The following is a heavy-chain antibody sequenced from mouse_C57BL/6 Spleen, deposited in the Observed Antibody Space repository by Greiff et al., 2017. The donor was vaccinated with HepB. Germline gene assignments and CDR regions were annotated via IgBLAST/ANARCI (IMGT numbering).Heavy chain of an antibody. CDR1: GYTFTSYW. CDR3: ARSNYYGSRPWFAY. D-gene: IGHD1-1*01. J-gene: IGHJ3*01. V-gene: IGHV1-50*01. CDR2: IDPSDSYT. Sequence: QVQLQQPGAELVKPGASVKLSCKASGYTFTSYWMQWVKQRPGQGLEWIGEIDPSDSYTNYNQKFKGKATLTVDTSSSTAYMQLSSLTSEDSAVYYCARSNYYGSRPWFAYWGQGTLVTVSA.